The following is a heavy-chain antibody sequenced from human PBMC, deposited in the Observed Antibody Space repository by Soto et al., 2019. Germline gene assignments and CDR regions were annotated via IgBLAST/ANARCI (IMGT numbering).Heavy chain of an antibody. CDR3: ARDTTSSTSDTSQDL. D-gene: IGHD5-18*01. J-gene: IGHJ4*02. CDR1: GGIFDSYT. V-gene: IGHV1-69*08. Sequence: QVQLVQSGPEVKKPGSSVKVSCQASGGIFDSYTVSWVRQVPGQGLEWMGRLYPMPGAGNYAHNFQGRITMTADLSTSRVYMELRGLRSDDTAIYYCARDTTSSTSDTSQDLWGQGTLVTVSS. CDR2: LYPMPGAG.